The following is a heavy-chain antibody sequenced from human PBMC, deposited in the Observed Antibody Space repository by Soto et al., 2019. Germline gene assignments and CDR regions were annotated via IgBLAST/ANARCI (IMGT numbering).Heavy chain of an antibody. Sequence: AGGSLRLSCAASGFTFSSYWMSWVCQAPGKGLEWVANIKQDGSEKYYVDSVKGRFTISRDNAKNSLYLQMNSLRAEDTAVYYCARDSGSYTRGFYYYGMDVWGQGTTVIVSS. CDR3: ARDSGSYTRGFYYYGMDV. V-gene: IGHV3-7*01. D-gene: IGHD1-26*01. CDR1: GFTFSSYW. J-gene: IGHJ6*02. CDR2: IKQDGSEK.